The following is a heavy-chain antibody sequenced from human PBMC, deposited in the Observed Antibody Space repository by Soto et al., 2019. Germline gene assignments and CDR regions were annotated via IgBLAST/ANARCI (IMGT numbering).Heavy chain of an antibody. CDR3: TTDSYFTSIIVRYDY. V-gene: IGHV3-15*07. CDR1: GFTFSNAW. CDR2: VKSKNDGGTT. J-gene: IGHJ4*01. Sequence: VGSLRLSCAASGFTFSNAWINWVRQAPGKGLEWVGRVKSKNDGGTTDFAAPVKGRFAISRDDTKNMVYLEMNSLQTEDTAIYYCTTDSYFTSIIVRYDYWGHGTLVTVSS. D-gene: IGHD2-8*01.